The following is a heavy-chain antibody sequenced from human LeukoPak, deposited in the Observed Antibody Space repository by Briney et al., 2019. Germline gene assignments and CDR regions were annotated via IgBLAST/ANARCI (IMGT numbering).Heavy chain of an antibody. CDR3: ARTPYCSSTSCYEYYGMDV. CDR2: IYTSGST. D-gene: IGHD2-2*01. V-gene: IGHV4-61*02. J-gene: IGHJ6*02. CDR1: GGSISSGSYY. Sequence: PSETLSLTCTVSGGSISSGSYYWSWIRQPAGKGLEWIGRIYTSGSTNYNPSLKSRVTISVDTSKNQFSLKLSSVTAADTAVYYCARTPYCSSTSCYEYYGMDVWGQGTTVTVSS.